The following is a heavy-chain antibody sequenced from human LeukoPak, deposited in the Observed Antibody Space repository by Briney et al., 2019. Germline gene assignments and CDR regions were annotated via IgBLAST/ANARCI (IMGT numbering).Heavy chain of an antibody. V-gene: IGHV1-69*06. CDR3: AMSALTILTGYYRFDY. CDR1: GGTFSSYA. CDR2: IIPIFGTA. Sequence: SVKVSCKASGGTFSSYAISWVRQAPGQGLEWMGGIIPIFGTANYAQKFQGRVTITADKSTSTAYMELSSLRSEDTAVYYCAMSALTILTGYYRFDYWGQGTLVTVSS. D-gene: IGHD3-9*01. J-gene: IGHJ4*02.